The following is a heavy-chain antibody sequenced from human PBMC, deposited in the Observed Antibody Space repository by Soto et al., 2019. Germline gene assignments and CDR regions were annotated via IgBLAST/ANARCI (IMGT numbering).Heavy chain of an antibody. Sequence: QVQLVQSGAEVKKPRSSVKVSCKASGGTFSSYAISWVRQAPGQGLEWMGGIIPIFGTANYAQKFQGRVTITADESTSTAYMELSSRRSEDTCVYYAAIRRRERDHFDYWGQGTLVTVSS. CDR3: AIRRRERDHFDY. J-gene: IGHJ4*02. V-gene: IGHV1-69*12. CDR1: GGTFSSYA. CDR2: IIPIFGTA. D-gene: IGHD1-1*01.